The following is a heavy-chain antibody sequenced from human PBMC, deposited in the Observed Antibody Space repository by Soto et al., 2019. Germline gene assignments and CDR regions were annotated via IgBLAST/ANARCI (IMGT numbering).Heavy chain of an antibody. CDR1: GFTFSSYG. CDR2: IWYDGSNK. CDR3: ARDTVVAVAGPIDY. V-gene: IGHV3-33*01. Sequence: GGSLRLSCAASGFTFSSYGMHWVRQAPGKGLEWVAVIWYDGSNKYYADSVEGRFTISRDNSKNTLYLQMNSLRAEDTAVYYCARDTVVAVAGPIDYWGQGTLVTVSS. D-gene: IGHD6-19*01. J-gene: IGHJ4*02.